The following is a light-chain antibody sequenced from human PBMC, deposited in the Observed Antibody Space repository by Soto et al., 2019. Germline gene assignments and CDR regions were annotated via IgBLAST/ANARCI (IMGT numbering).Light chain of an antibody. CDR2: HTS. CDR1: QTFNNY. CDR3: QQHTNWPPIT. V-gene: IGKV3-11*01. J-gene: IGKJ5*01. Sequence: VLTQSPATLSLSPGERATLSCRASQTFNNYLAWYHQKPGQAPRLIIYHTSNRATGIPARFSGSGSGTDFTLTISSLEPEDFAVYYCQQHTNWPPITFGQGTRLEIK.